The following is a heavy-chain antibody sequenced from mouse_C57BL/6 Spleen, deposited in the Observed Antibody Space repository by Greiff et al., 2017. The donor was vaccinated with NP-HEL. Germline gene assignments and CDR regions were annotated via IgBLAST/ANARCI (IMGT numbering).Heavy chain of an antibody. Sequence: VQLQQSGAELVKPGASVKMSCKASGYTFTSYWITWVKQRPGQGLEWIGDIYPGSGSTNYNEKFKSKATLTVDTSSSTAYMQLSSLTSEDSAVYYCAREYYYGSSSSYWYFDVWGTGTTVTVSS. CDR2: IYPGSGST. V-gene: IGHV1-55*01. D-gene: IGHD1-1*01. J-gene: IGHJ1*03. CDR1: GYTFTSYW. CDR3: AREYYYGSSSSYWYFDV.